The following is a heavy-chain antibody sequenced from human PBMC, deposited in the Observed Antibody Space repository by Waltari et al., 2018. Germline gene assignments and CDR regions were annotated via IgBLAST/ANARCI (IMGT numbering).Heavy chain of an antibody. V-gene: IGHV3-23*03. CDR2: IYSGGST. CDR1: GFTFSSYA. Sequence: EVQLLESGGGLVQPGGSLRLSCAASGFTFSSYAMSWVRQAPGKGLEWVSVIYSGGSTYYADSVKGRFTISRDNSKNTLYLQMNSLRAEDTAVYYCAKDGAAAGPPSGMDVWGQGTTVTVSS. CDR3: AKDGAAAGPPSGMDV. D-gene: IGHD6-13*01. J-gene: IGHJ6*02.